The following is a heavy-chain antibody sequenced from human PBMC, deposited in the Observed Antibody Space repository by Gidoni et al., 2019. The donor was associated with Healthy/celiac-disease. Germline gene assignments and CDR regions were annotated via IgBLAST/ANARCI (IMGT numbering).Heavy chain of an antibody. V-gene: IGHV3-49*03. D-gene: IGHD3-22*01. CDR1: GFTFGDYA. CDR3: TRDYYDSSGYYLLPQIFDY. J-gene: IGHJ4*02. Sequence: EVQLVESGGGLVQPGRSLRLSCTASGFTFGDYAMSWFRQAPGKGLEWVGFIRSKAYGGTTEYAASVKGRFTISRDDSKSIAYLQMNSLKTEDTAVYYCTRDYYDSSGYYLLPQIFDYWGQGTLVTVSS. CDR2: IRSKAYGGTT.